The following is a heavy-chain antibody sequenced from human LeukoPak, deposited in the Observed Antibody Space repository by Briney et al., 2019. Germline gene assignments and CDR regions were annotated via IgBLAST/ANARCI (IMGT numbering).Heavy chain of an antibody. D-gene: IGHD3-22*01. CDR1: GYTFTNNG. CDR2: ISTYNGNT. J-gene: IGHJ4*02. Sequence: GASVKVSCKASGYTFTNNGISWVRQAPGQGLEWMGWISTYNGNTNYAQKFQGRVTMTTDTTTSTAYMELRSLTSDDTAVYYWARVSSGFDDYWGQGTLVIVSS. V-gene: IGHV1-18*01. CDR3: ARVSSGFDDY.